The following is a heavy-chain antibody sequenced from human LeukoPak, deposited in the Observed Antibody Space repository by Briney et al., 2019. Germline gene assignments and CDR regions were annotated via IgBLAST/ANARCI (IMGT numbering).Heavy chain of an antibody. V-gene: IGHV3-48*01. CDR3: AKDIDGYNPTAFDC. J-gene: IGHJ4*02. CDR1: GFTFSSYS. Sequence: PGGSLRLSCAASGFTFSSYSMNWVRQAPGKGLEWVSYISSSSTIYYADSVKGRFSISRDNSKNTLYLQMNSLRAEDTAVYYCAKDIDGYNPTAFDCWGQGTLVTVSS. D-gene: IGHD5-24*01. CDR2: ISSSSTI.